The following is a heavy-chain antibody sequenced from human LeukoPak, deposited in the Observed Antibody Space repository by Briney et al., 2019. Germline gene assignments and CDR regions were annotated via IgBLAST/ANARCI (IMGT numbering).Heavy chain of an antibody. V-gene: IGHV3-9*03. CDR3: AKAVGYTSSSGGYFDY. CDR2: ISWNSGNI. CDR1: GFTFDDYA. Sequence: GGSLRLSCAASGFTFDDYAMHWVRQGPGKGLEWVSGISWNSGNIGYADSVKGRFTISRDNAKNSLYLQMNSLRAEDMALYYCAKAVGYTSSSGGYFDYWGQGILVTVSS. J-gene: IGHJ4*02. D-gene: IGHD6-6*01.